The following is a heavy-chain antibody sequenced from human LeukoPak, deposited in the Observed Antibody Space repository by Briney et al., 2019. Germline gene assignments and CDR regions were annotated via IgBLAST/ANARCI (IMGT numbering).Heavy chain of an antibody. Sequence: SVKVSCKASGGTFSSYAISWVRQAPGQGLEWMGGIIPIFGTANYAQKFQGRVTITADKSTSTAYMELSSLRSDDTAVYYCAKDRVAAAGKILNWFDPWGQGTLVTVSS. V-gene: IGHV1-69*06. D-gene: IGHD6-13*01. J-gene: IGHJ5*02. CDR3: AKDRVAAAGKILNWFDP. CDR2: IIPIFGTA. CDR1: GGTFSSYA.